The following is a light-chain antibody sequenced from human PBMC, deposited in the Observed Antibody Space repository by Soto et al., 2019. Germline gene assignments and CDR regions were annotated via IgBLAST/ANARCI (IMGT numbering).Light chain of an antibody. CDR2: DAS. CDR3: QQYNSLSRT. J-gene: IGKJ1*01. V-gene: IGKV1-5*01. CDR1: QSLSRW. Sequence: DIQLTQSPSTLSASVGDRATITCRASQSLSRWLAWYQQKPGKAPKLLIYDASILESGFPSRLSGNGSGSEFTLTIGSLQPDDFATCYCQQYNSLSRTFVQGT.